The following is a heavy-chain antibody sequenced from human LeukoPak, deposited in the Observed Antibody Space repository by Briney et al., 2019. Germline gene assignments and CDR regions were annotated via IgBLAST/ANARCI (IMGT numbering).Heavy chain of an antibody. Sequence: PGGSLRLSCAASGFTFTNAWMSWVRQAPGKGLEWVANIKLDGTEQYYLDSVRGRFTISRDNGKNVLYLQMSSLRVEDTAVYYCVAGDGWLGDYWGQGTLVTVSS. CDR1: GFTFTNAW. D-gene: IGHD6-19*01. CDR2: IKLDGTEQ. J-gene: IGHJ4*02. CDR3: VAGDGWLGDY. V-gene: IGHV3-7*01.